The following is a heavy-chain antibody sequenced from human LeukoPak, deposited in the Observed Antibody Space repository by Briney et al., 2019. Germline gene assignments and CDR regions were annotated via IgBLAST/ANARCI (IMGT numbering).Heavy chain of an antibody. CDR2: INPNSGGT. CDR1: GYTFTGYY. V-gene: IGHV1-2*02. J-gene: IGHJ4*02. CDR3: AIWRNTIFGVVTDVDY. D-gene: IGHD3-3*01. Sequence: GASVKVSCRASGYTFTGYYMHWVRQAPGQGLEWMGRINPNSGGTNYAQKFQGRVTMTRDTSISTAYMELSRLRSDDTAVYYCAIWRNTIFGVVTDVDYWGQGTLVTVSS.